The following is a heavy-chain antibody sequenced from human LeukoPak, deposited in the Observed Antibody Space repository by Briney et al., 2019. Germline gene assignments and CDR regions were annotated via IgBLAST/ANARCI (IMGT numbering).Heavy chain of an antibody. CDR1: GGSISSGGYY. J-gene: IGHJ4*02. CDR3: ARVDAAVAGPFDY. CDR2: IYHSGST. D-gene: IGHD6-19*01. Sequence: SPTLSLTCTVSGGSISSGGYYWSWIRQPPGKGLEWIGYIYHSGSTYYNPSLKSRVTISVDRSKNQFSLKLSSVTAADTAVYYCARVDAAVAGPFDYWGQGTLVTVSS. V-gene: IGHV4-30-2*01.